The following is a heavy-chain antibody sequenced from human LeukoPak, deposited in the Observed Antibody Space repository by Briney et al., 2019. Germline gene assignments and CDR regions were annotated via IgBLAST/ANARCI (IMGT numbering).Heavy chain of an antibody. D-gene: IGHD3-22*01. V-gene: IGHV3-49*03. Sequence: PGRSLRLSCTASGFTFGDYAMSWFRQAPGKGLEWVGFIRSKAYGGTTEYAASVKGRFTISRDDSKSIAYLQMNSLKTEDTAVYYCTREHYYDSSGYYYDFDYWGQGILVTVSS. CDR1: GFTFGDYA. J-gene: IGHJ4*02. CDR3: TREHYYDSSGYYYDFDY. CDR2: IRSKAYGGTT.